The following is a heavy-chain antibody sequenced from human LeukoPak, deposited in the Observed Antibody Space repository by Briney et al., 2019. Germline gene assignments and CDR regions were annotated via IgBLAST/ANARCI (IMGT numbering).Heavy chain of an antibody. D-gene: IGHD3-3*01. Sequence: PSETLSLTCTVSGGSISDYYWNWIRQPPGKGLEWIGYIYYSGSTTYNHSLKSRVTMSVDTAKNQFSLKLRSVTAADTAVYYCARGDFCSKSNCYLRPMDVWGKGTTVTVSS. CDR2: IYYSGST. V-gene: IGHV4-59*01. CDR1: GGSISDYY. J-gene: IGHJ6*03. CDR3: ARGDFCSKSNCYLRPMDV.